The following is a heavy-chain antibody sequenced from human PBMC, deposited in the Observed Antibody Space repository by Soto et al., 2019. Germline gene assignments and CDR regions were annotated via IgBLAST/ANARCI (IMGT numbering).Heavy chain of an antibody. CDR2: ISYDGSNK. V-gene: IGHV3-30-3*01. J-gene: IGHJ1*01. CDR3: ARDSYYRLIDPFQH. CDR1: GFTFISYA. D-gene: IGHD3-10*01. Sequence: GGSLRLSCAASGFTFISYAMHWVRQAPGKGLEWVAVISYDGSNKYYADSVKGRFTISRDNSKNTLYLQMNSLRAEDTAVYYCARDSYYRLIDPFQHWVKGTLVTVSS.